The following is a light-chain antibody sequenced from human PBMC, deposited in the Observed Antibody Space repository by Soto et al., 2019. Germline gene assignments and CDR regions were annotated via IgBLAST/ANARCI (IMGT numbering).Light chain of an antibody. J-gene: IGKJ4*01. V-gene: IGKV3-20*01. CDR2: GPS. CDR3: QQYGSSPPTLT. Sequence: EIVLTQSPGTLSLSPGERATLSCRASQSISSSYLAWYQQKPGQAPRLLIYGPSSRATGIPDRFSGSGSGTDFTLTISILEPEDFALYYCQQYGSSPPTLTFGGGTKVEIK. CDR1: QSISSSY.